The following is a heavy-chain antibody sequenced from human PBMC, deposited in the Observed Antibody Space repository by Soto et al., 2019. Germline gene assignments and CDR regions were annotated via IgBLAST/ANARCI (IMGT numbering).Heavy chain of an antibody. J-gene: IGHJ6*02. V-gene: IGHV4-4*02. Sequence: SETLSLTCAVSGGSISSSNWWSWARQPPGKGLEWIGEIYHSGSTNYNPSLKSRVTISVDKSKNQFSLKLSSVTAADTAVYYCATVQGYSSGWGEYYYYGMDVWGQGTTVTVSS. CDR3: ATVQGYSSGWGEYYYYGMDV. D-gene: IGHD6-19*01. CDR2: IYHSGST. CDR1: GGSISSSNW.